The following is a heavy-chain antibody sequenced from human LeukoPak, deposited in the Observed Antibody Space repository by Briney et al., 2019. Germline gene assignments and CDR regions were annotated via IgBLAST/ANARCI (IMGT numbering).Heavy chain of an antibody. CDR3: TKYPDISGYSDY. V-gene: IGHV3-7*01. J-gene: IGHJ4*02. CDR1: GFTFSRYW. D-gene: IGHD3-22*01. Sequence: GGSLRLSCVTSGFTFSRYWLEWVRQAPGKGLEWVTNINQDGSLKNYVDSVKGRFTISRDNAKNSLYLQMSSLRAEDTAVYYCTKYPDISGYSDYWGQGTLLTVSS. CDR2: INQDGSLK.